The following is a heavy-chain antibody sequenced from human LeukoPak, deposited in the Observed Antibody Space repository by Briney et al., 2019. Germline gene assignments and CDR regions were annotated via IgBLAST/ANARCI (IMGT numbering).Heavy chain of an antibody. CDR1: GFTFSSYA. CDR3: ARVHCSGGSCYLDP. J-gene: IGHJ5*02. Sequence: GGSLRLSCAASGFTFSSYAMHWVRQAPGKGLEWVAVISYDGSNKYYADSVKGRFTISRDNSKNTLYLQMNSLRAEDTAVYYCARVHCSGGSCYLDPWGQGTLVTVSS. CDR2: ISYDGSNK. D-gene: IGHD2-15*01. V-gene: IGHV3-30*04.